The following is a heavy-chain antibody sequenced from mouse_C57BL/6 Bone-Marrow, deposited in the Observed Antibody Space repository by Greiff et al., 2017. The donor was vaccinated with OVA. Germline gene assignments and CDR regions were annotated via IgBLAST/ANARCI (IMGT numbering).Heavy chain of an antibody. CDR3: AREDGNWFAY. Sequence: VQLQQSGAELARPGASVKMSCKASGYTFTSYTMHWVKQRPGQGLEWIGDINPSSGYTKYNQKFKDKATLTADKSSSTAYMQLSSLTSEDASVYYGAREDGNWFAYWGQGTLVTVSA. CDR1: GYTFTSYT. V-gene: IGHV1-4*01. CDR2: INPSSGYT. J-gene: IGHJ3*01. D-gene: IGHD2-1*01.